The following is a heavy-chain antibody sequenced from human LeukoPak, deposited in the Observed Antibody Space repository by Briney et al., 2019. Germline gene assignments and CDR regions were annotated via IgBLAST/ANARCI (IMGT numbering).Heavy chain of an antibody. Sequence: GGSLRLSCAASGFTFSSYWMSLVRQAPGKGLEWVANIKQDGSEKYYVDSVKGRFTISRDNAKNSLYLQMNSLRAEDTAVYYCARVRFFNYYYFDYWGQGTLVTVSS. D-gene: IGHD3-3*01. CDR2: IKQDGSEK. CDR1: GFTFSSYW. CDR3: ARVRFFNYYYFDY. J-gene: IGHJ4*02. V-gene: IGHV3-7*01.